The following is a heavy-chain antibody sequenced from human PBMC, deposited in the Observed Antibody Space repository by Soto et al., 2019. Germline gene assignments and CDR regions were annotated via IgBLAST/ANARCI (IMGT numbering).Heavy chain of an antibody. CDR3: AKAPRYYYDSSGYPEH. Sequence: PGGSLRLSCAASGCTLSNYPMRLGRQAPRKGLEWVSAISGSGGSTYYADSVKGRFTISRDKSKNTLHLQMNSLRDEDTAVYYCAKAPRYYYDSSGYPEHWGQGTLVTVSS. CDR1: GCTLSNYP. D-gene: IGHD3-22*01. J-gene: IGHJ1*01. CDR2: ISGSGGST. V-gene: IGHV3-23*01.